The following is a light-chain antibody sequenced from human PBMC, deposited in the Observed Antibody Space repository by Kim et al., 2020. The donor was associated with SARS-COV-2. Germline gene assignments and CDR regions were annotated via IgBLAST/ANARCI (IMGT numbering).Light chain of an antibody. V-gene: IGLV3-1*01. CDR2: QDS. Sequence: VSPGQTARSTCSGDKLGDKYACWYQQKPGQSPVLVIYQDSKRPSRIPERFSGSNSGNTATLTISGTQAMDEAHYYCQAWDSSTEGFGTGTKVTVL. CDR1: KLGDKY. CDR3: QAWDSSTEG. J-gene: IGLJ1*01.